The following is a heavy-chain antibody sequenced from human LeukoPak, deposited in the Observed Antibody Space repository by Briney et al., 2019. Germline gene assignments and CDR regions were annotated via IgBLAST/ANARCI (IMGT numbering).Heavy chain of an antibody. CDR1: GDSVSSNSAA. J-gene: IGHJ5*02. D-gene: IGHD1-1*01. CDR3: ARDRYNWNDGPSWFDP. Sequence: SQTLSLTCAISGDSVSSNSAAWNWIRQSPSRGLEWLGRTYYRSKWYNDYAVSVKSRITINPDTSKNQFSLQLNSVTPEDTAVYYCARDRYNWNDGPSWFDPWGQGTMVTVSS. CDR2: TYYRSKWYN. V-gene: IGHV6-1*01.